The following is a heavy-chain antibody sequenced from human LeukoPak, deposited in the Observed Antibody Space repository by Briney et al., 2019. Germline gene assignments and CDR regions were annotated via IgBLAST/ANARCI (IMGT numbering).Heavy chain of an antibody. V-gene: IGHV4-4*02. CDR1: GGSISSSNW. J-gene: IGHJ5*02. CDR3: ARGPGYSYGLT. CDR2: IYHSGST. Sequence: SETLSLTCAVSGGSISSSNWWSWVRQPPGKGLEWIGEIYHSGSTNYNPSLKSRVTISIDTSKNQFSLKLSSVTAADTAVYYCARGPGYSYGLTWGQGTLVTVSS. D-gene: IGHD5-18*01.